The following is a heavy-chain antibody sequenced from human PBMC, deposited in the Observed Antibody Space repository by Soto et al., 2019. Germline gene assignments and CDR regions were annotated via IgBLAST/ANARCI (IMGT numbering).Heavy chain of an antibody. V-gene: IGHV5-51*01. CDR3: ARSYYGDYKYYFDY. CDR2: IYPGDSDT. D-gene: IGHD4-17*01. CDR1: GYSFTAYW. J-gene: IGHJ4*02. Sequence: GESLKISCQGSGYSFTAYWIGWVRQMPGKGLEWMGIIYPGDSDTTYSPSFRGQVTISADKSISTAYLQWSSLKASDTAMYYCARSYYGDYKYYFDYWGQGTLVTVSS.